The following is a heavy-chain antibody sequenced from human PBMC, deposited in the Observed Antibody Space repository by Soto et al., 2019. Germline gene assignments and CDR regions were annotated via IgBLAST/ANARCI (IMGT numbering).Heavy chain of an antibody. V-gene: IGHV4-39*01. CDR1: GGSISSSSYY. Sequence: QLQLQESGPGLVKPSETLSLTCTVSGGSISSSSYYWGWIRQPPGKGLEWIGSIYYSGSTYYNPSLKSRVXXSXTTSKNQFSLKLSSVTATDTAVYYCAKGGSGSYSNAFDIWGQGTMVTVSS. CDR3: AKGGSGSYSNAFDI. D-gene: IGHD3-10*01. J-gene: IGHJ3*02. CDR2: IYYSGST.